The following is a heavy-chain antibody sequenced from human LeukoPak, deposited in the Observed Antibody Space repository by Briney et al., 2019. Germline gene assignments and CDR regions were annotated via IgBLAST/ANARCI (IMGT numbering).Heavy chain of an antibody. CDR1: GCTFTGYY. J-gene: IGHJ6*03. CDR2: INPNSGGT. D-gene: IGHD3-10*01. Sequence: GASVKVSCKASGCTFTGYYMHWVRQAPGQGLEWMGWINPNSGGTNYAQKFQGRVTMTRDTSISTAYMELSRLRSDDTAVYYCARSATMVRGVIIPYYYYMDVWGKGTTVTVSS. V-gene: IGHV1-2*02. CDR3: ARSATMVRGVIIPYYYYMDV.